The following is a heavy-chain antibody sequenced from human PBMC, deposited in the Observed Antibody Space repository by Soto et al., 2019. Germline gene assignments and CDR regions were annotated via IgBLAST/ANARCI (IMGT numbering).Heavy chain of an antibody. V-gene: IGHV3-48*01. CDR1: GFTFSSYN. D-gene: IGHD6-6*01. J-gene: IGHJ4*02. Sequence: EVQLVESGGGWVQPGGSLRLSCAASGFTFSSYNMNWVRQAPGKGLEWLSYISGSGGTIYYTASVKGRFTISRDNADNSLFLQMNSLRAEDTAVYYCARALYSSSYLIDYWGQGTLVTVSS. CDR3: ARALYSSSYLIDY. CDR2: ISGSGGTI.